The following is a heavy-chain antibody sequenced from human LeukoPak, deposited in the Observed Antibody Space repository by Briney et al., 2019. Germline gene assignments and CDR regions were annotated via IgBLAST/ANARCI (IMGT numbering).Heavy chain of an antibody. J-gene: IGHJ6*02. Sequence: GASVKVSCKASGGTFSSYAISWVRQAPGQGLEWMGGIIPIFGTANYAQKFQGRVTITADESTSTAYMELSSLRSEDTAVYYRARVVVPAATSIYYGMDVWGQGTTVTVSS. D-gene: IGHD2-2*01. CDR1: GGTFSSYA. CDR2: IIPIFGTA. V-gene: IGHV1-69*13. CDR3: ARVVVPAATSIYYGMDV.